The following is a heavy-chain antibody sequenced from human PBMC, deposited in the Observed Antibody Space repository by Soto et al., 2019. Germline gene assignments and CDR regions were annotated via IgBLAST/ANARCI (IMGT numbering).Heavy chain of an antibody. V-gene: IGHV3-23*01. CDR1: GFTFSSYA. CDR3: AKGSYGSERGSIKKFDP. Sequence: GGSLRLSCAASGFTFSSYAMSWVRQAPGKGLEWVSAISGSGDSTYYADSVKGRFTISRDNSKNTLYLQMNSLRAEDTAVYYCAKGSYGSERGSIKKFDPWGQGTLVTVSS. J-gene: IGHJ5*02. CDR2: ISGSGDST. D-gene: IGHD3-10*01.